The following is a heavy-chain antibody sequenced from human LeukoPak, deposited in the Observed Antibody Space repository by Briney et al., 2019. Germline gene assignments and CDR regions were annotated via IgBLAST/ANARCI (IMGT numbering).Heavy chain of an antibody. CDR2: ISGSDGST. V-gene: IGHV3-23*01. CDR3: AKDRSFDRGPQLVPNWFDP. D-gene: IGHD6-13*01. Sequence: GGSLRLSCTASGFTFSNSAMSWVRQAPGKGLEWVSAISGSDGSTYYTDSVKGRFTISRDNSKDTLYLQMNSLRAEDTAVYHCAKDRSFDRGPQLVPNWFDPWGQGTLVTVSS. J-gene: IGHJ5*02. CDR1: GFTFSNSA.